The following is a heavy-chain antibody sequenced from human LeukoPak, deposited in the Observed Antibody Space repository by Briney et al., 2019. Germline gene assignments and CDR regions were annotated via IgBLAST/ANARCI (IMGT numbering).Heavy chain of an antibody. CDR3: ARVSKNRYYYDSSGYYGYYYYGMDV. CDR1: GGSFSGYY. J-gene: IGHJ6*02. Sequence: SETLSLTCAVYGGSFSGYYWSWIRQPPGKGLEWIGYIYYSGSTNYNPSLKSRVTISVDKSKNQFSLKLSSVTAADTAVYYCARVSKNRYYYDSSGYYGYYYYGMDVWGQGTTVTVSS. V-gene: IGHV4-59*12. CDR2: IYYSGST. D-gene: IGHD3-22*01.